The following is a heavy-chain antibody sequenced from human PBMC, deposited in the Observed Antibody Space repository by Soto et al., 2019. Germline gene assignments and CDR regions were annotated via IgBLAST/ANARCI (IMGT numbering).Heavy chain of an antibody. Sequence: VASVKVSCKASGYTFTGYYIHWVRQAPGQGLEWMGWINPNNGGTNYAQKFQGRVTMTRDTSISTAYMELSRLRSDDTALYYCARPNYGTLAYWGQGTLVTVSS. V-gene: IGHV1-2*02. D-gene: IGHD3-10*01. CDR2: INPNNGGT. CDR1: GYTFTGYY. J-gene: IGHJ4*02. CDR3: ARPNYGTLAY.